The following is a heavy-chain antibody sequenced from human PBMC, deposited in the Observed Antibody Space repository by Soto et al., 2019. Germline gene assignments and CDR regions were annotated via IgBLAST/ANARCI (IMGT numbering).Heavy chain of an antibody. Sequence: SVKVSCKASGGTFSSYAISWVRQAPGQGLEWMGGIIPIFGTANYAQKFQGRVTITADESTSTAYMELSSLRSEDTAVYYCARDHPYSSSAGWYFDLWGRGTLVTVSS. CDR1: GGTFSSYA. CDR2: IIPIFGTA. CDR3: ARDHPYSSSAGWYFDL. J-gene: IGHJ2*01. D-gene: IGHD6-6*01. V-gene: IGHV1-69*13.